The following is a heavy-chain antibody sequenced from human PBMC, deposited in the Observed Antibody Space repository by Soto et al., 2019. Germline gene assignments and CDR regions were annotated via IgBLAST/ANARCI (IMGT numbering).Heavy chain of an antibody. D-gene: IGHD3-10*01. J-gene: IGHJ4*02. V-gene: IGHV3-21*01. Sequence: VQLVESGGGLVKPGGSLRLSCAASGFTFSNYNINGVRQAPGKGLEWVSSISGSSNFIYYADSVKGRFTISRDNVKNSLHLQINSLRVEDTSVYYCATPMALPGSDYWGQGTLGNVSS. CDR3: ATPMALPGSDY. CDR2: ISGSSNFI. CDR1: GFTFSNYN.